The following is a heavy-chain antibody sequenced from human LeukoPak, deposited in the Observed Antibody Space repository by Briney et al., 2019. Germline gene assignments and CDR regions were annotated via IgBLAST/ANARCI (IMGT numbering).Heavy chain of an antibody. CDR3: AREKGYCSGGSCYYFDY. CDR2: ISYDGSNK. J-gene: IGHJ4*02. D-gene: IGHD2-15*01. CDR1: GFTSSSYG. V-gene: IGHV3-30*03. Sequence: GTSLRLSCAASGFTSSSYGMHWVRQAPGKGLEWVAVISYDGSNKYYEDSVKGRFTISRDNSKNTLYLHMNSLRAEDTAVYYCAREKGYCSGGSCYYFDYWGQGTLVTVSS.